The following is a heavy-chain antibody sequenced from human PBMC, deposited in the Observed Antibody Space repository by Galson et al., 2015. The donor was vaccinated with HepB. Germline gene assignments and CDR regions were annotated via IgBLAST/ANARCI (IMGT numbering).Heavy chain of an antibody. J-gene: IGHJ4*02. CDR1: GYTLTELS. Sequence: SVKVSCKVSGYTLTELSMHWVRQAPGKGLEWMGGFDPEDGETIYAQKFQGRVTMTEDTSTDTAYMELSSLRSEDTAVYYCARGSSGWPYRGFDYWGQGTLVTVSS. CDR3: ARGSSGWPYRGFDY. V-gene: IGHV1-24*01. D-gene: IGHD6-19*01. CDR2: FDPEDGET.